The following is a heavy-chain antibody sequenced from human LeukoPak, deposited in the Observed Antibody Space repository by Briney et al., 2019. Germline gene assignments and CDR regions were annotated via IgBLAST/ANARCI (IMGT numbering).Heavy chain of an antibody. CDR3: ARVSDISVAAYFDY. Sequence: GGSLRPSCAASGFTFSIYAMNWVRQAPGKGLEWVSYISSSDNTIYYSDSVKGRFTISRDNAKNSLSLQMNSLRAEDTALYYCARVSDISVAAYFDYWGQGTLVTVSS. V-gene: IGHV3-48*01. D-gene: IGHD6-19*01. CDR1: GFTFSIYA. J-gene: IGHJ4*02. CDR2: ISSSDNTI.